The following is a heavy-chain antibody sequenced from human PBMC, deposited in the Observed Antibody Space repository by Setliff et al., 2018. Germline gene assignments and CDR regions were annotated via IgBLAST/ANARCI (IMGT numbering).Heavy chain of an antibody. CDR2: ISPYNGNT. CDR1: GYTFKTYG. V-gene: IGHV1-18*01. D-gene: IGHD5-12*01. CDR3: ARDAWGYDRFYYYYYMDV. Sequence: ASVKVSCKASGYTFKTYGFAWVRQAPGQGLEWMGWISPYNGNTNSAQKFQGRVTMTTDTSTSTAYMELKSLRYDDTAVYYCARDAWGYDRFYYYYYMDVWGKGTTVTVSS. J-gene: IGHJ6*03.